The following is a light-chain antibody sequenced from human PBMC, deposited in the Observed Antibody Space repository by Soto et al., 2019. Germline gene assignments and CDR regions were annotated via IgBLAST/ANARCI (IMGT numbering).Light chain of an antibody. CDR2: EVT. V-gene: IGLV2-14*01. Sequence: QSALTQPASVSGSPGQSITISCTGTTSDFGFYNYVSWYQHHPGKAPKLLIYEVTNRHSGVSNRFSGSKSGNTASLTISGLQAEDEADYYRSSYTSSTAYVFGTGTKVTVL. CDR1: TSDFGFYNY. J-gene: IGLJ1*01. CDR3: SSYTSSTAYV.